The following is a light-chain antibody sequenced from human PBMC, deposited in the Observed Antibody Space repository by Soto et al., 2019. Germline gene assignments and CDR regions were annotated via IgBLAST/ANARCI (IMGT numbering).Light chain of an antibody. CDR2: EVS. CDR3: SSYTSSSTLL. Sequence: QSALTQPASVSGSPGQSITISCTGTSSDVGAYVYVSWYQHHPGKAPKLMIYEVSNRPSGVSNRFSGSKSGNTASLTISGLQAEDEADYYCSSYTSSSTLLFGGGTKLTVL. V-gene: IGLV2-14*01. J-gene: IGLJ2*01. CDR1: SSDVGAYVY.